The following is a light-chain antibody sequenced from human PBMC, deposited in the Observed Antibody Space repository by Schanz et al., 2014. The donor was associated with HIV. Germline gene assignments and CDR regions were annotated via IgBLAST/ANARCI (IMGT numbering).Light chain of an antibody. Sequence: QPVLTQPPSVSGAPGERVTISCSGSNSNIGAGYDVHWYQQFPGTAPKLLIYGNTNRPSGVPDRFSGSKSGTSASLAITGLQAEDEADYYCQSYDTSLRGGVFGGGTQPTVL. CDR3: QSYDTSLRGGV. CDR2: GNT. CDR1: NSNIGAGYD. V-gene: IGLV1-40*01. J-gene: IGLJ3*02.